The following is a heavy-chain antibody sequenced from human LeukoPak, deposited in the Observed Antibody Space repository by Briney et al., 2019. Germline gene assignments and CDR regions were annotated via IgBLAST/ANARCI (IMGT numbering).Heavy chain of an antibody. CDR1: GVTFSSYA. V-gene: IGHV1-69*05. J-gene: IGHJ4*02. Sequence: SVKVSCKASGVTFSSYAISWVRQAPGQGLEWMGWIIPIFGTANYAQKFQGRVTITTDESTNTAYMELSSLRSEDTAVYYCARERDYGDPRDWGQGTLVTVSS. CDR2: IIPIFGTA. D-gene: IGHD4-17*01. CDR3: ARERDYGDPRD.